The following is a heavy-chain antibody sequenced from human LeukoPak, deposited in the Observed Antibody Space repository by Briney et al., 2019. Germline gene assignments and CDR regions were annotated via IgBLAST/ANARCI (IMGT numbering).Heavy chain of an antibody. Sequence: GESLKISFKGSGYSFTSYWIGWVRQMPRKGLEWMGIIYPGDSDTRYSPSFQGQVTISADKSISTAYLQWSSLKASDTAMYYCARHLSGYCSGGSCYPNLDYWGQGTLVTVSS. J-gene: IGHJ4*02. D-gene: IGHD2-15*01. CDR2: IYPGDSDT. V-gene: IGHV5-51*01. CDR1: GYSFTSYW. CDR3: ARHLSGYCSGGSCYPNLDY.